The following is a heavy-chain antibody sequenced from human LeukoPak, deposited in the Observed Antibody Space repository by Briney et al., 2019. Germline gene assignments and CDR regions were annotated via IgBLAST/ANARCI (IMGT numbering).Heavy chain of an antibody. CDR2: IIPIFGTA. Sequence: ASVKVSCKASGGTFSSYAISWVRQAPGQGLEWMGGIIPIFGTANYAQKFQGRVTITTDESTSTAYMELSSLRSEDTAVYYCARESSITMIVVVSNWFDPWGQGTLVTVSS. V-gene: IGHV1-69*05. J-gene: IGHJ5*02. D-gene: IGHD3-22*01. CDR3: ARESSITMIVVVSNWFDP. CDR1: GGTFSSYA.